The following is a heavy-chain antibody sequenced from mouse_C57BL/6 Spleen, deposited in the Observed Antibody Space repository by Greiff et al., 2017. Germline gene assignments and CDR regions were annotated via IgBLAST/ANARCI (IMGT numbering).Heavy chain of an antibody. V-gene: IGHV1-64*01. Sequence: QVQLQQPGAELVKPGASVKLSCKASGYTFNSYWMHWVKQRPGQGLEWIGMIHPNSGSTNYNEKFKSKATLTEDKSSSTAYMQLSILTSADAAVYYCSRGLLDFDYWGQGTTLTVSS. CDR1: GYTFNSYW. D-gene: IGHD6-2*01. CDR2: IHPNSGST. CDR3: SRGLLDFDY. J-gene: IGHJ2*01.